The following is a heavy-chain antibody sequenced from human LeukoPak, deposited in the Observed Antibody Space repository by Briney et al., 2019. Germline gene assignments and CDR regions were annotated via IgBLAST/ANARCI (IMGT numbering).Heavy chain of an antibody. D-gene: IGHD1-1*01. CDR1: GFSFSSYA. Sequence: PGGSLRLSCAASGFSFSSYAMSWVRQAPARGLEWVSSMKGGGGDTFYADFVKGRFTLSRDDSRNTVYLQLNSLRVEDTAVYYCARARWVSNADAVSWGQGTLVTVSS. V-gene: IGHV3-23*01. CDR3: ARARWVSNADAVS. CDR2: MKGGGGDT. J-gene: IGHJ5*02.